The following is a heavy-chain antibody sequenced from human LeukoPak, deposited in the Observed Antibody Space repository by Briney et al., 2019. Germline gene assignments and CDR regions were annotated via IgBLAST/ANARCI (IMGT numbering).Heavy chain of an antibody. CDR1: GYSFTSYW. J-gene: IGHJ5*02. D-gene: IGHD5-12*01. Sequence: GESLKISCKGSGYSFTSYWIGWVRQMPGKGLEWMGIIYPGDSDTRYSPSFQGQVTIPADKSISTAYLQWSSLKASDTAMYYCARTIVATGAYNWFDPWGQGTLVTVSS. CDR3: ARTIVATGAYNWFDP. CDR2: IYPGDSDT. V-gene: IGHV5-51*01.